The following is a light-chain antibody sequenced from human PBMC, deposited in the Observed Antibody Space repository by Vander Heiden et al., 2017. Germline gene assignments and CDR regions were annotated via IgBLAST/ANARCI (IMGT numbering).Light chain of an antibody. V-gene: IGKV1-33*01. CDR2: GAS. CDR1: HDISNY. Sequence: DIQMTHSPFTLSASVGDRVTIPCQASHDISNYLNWYQQKPGKAPKLLIYGASSLETGVPSRFSGSGSGADFTFTISSLQPEDIATYYCQQYDNLPITFGQGTRLEIK. CDR3: QQYDNLPIT. J-gene: IGKJ5*01.